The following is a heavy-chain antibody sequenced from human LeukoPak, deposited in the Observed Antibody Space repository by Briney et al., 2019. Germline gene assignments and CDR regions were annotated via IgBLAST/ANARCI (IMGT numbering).Heavy chain of an antibody. Sequence: RPSETLSLTCRVSGASINSGSNYWGWIRQPPGKTLEWIGSIYYSGSTYYNPSPKSRVTISVDTSKNQFSLKLSSVTAADTAVYYCARRGYDILTGYYPFDYWGQGTLVTVSS. V-gene: IGHV4-39*01. CDR1: GASINSGSNY. D-gene: IGHD3-9*01. J-gene: IGHJ4*02. CDR3: ARRGYDILTGYYPFDY. CDR2: IYYSGST.